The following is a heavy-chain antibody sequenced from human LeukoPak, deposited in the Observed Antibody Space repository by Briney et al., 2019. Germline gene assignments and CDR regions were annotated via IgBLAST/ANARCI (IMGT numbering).Heavy chain of an antibody. J-gene: IGHJ4*02. V-gene: IGHV3-33*05. CDR1: GFTFNNYG. CDR3: ARIYGDYSNFDY. D-gene: IGHD4-17*01. Sequence: GGSLRLSCAASGFTFNNYGMHWVRQAPGKGLEWVAVILYDGSNKYYADSVKGRFTISRDNSKNTLYLQMNSLRADDTAVYYCARIYGDYSNFDYWGQGTLVTVSS. CDR2: ILYDGSNK.